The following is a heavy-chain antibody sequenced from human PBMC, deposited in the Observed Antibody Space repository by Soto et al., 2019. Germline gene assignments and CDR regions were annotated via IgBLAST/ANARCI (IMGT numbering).Heavy chain of an antibody. CDR1: GFTVSSNY. CDR3: VCFYCTNGVCTRVSF. CDR2: MYSGDNT. Sequence: GGSLRLSCAASGFTVSSNYINWVRQAPGKGLEWVSVMYSGDNTYYADSVKGRFTISRDNSKNTLYLQMNSLRAEDTAAYYCVCFYCTNGVCTRVSFWGQGSLVPVSS. V-gene: IGHV3-66*01. J-gene: IGHJ4*02. D-gene: IGHD2-8*01.